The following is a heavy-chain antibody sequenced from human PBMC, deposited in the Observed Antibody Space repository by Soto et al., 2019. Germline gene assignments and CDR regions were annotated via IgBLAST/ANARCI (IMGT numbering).Heavy chain of an antibody. CDR2: ISAYNGNT. D-gene: IGHD3-3*01. CDR1: GYTFTSYG. J-gene: IGHJ4*02. Sequence: GPSVKVSCKASGYTFTSYGISWVRQAPGQGLEWMGWISAYNGNTNYAQKLQGRVTMTTDTSTSTAYMELRSLRSDDTAVYYCARTEYYDFWSGYYTYPGHFDYWGQGTLVTVSS. V-gene: IGHV1-18*04. CDR3: ARTEYYDFWSGYYTYPGHFDY.